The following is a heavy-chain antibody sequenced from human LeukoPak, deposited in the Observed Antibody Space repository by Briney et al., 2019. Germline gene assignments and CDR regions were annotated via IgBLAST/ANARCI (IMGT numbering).Heavy chain of an antibody. CDR3: AKGYNDLLSGYYGAGQ. CDR1: GFTFSSYA. J-gene: IGHJ4*02. D-gene: IGHD3-9*01. V-gene: IGHV3-23*01. Sequence: GGSLRLSCAASGFTFSSYAMSWVRQAPGRGLEWVSAISGGGATTYYADTVKGRFTISRDNPKNTLYLQMNSLRAEDSAVYYCAKGYNDLLSGYYGAGQWGQGTLVTVSS. CDR2: ISGGGATT.